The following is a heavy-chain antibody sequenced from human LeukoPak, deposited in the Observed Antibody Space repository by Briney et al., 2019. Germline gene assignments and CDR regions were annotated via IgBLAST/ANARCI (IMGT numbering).Heavy chain of an antibody. J-gene: IGHJ4*02. CDR2: ISYDGSNK. V-gene: IGHV3-30-3*01. D-gene: IGHD2-2*02. CDR3: AREGEDCSSTSCYSGYLDF. Sequence: GRSLRLSCAASGFTFSSYAMHWVRQAQGKGLEWVAGISYDGSNKYYADSVKGRFTISRDNSKDTLYLQMNSLRAEDTAVYYCAREGEDCSSTSCYSGYLDFWGQGTLVTVSS. CDR1: GFTFSSYA.